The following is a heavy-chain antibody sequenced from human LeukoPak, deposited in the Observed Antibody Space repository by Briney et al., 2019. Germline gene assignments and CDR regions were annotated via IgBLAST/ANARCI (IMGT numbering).Heavy chain of an antibody. V-gene: IGHV4-39*01. Sequence: PSETLSLTCSVSGGSISSSSYYWGWIRQPPGRGLEWIGSIYYSGSTYDSPSLKSRVTISVDTSKTQFSLNLTSVTAADTAVYYCASSDSSGYYLDNRGQGTLVTVSS. CDR2: IYYSGST. D-gene: IGHD3-22*01. CDR1: GGSISSSSYY. CDR3: ASSDSSGYYLDN. J-gene: IGHJ4*02.